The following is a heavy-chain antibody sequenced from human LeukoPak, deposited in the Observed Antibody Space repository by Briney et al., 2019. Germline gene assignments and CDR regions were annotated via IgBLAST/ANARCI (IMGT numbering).Heavy chain of an antibody. J-gene: IGHJ4*02. CDR2: ISAYNGNT. Sequence: ASVKVSCKASGYTFTSYGISWVRQAPGQGLEWMGWISAYNGNTNYAQKLQGRVIMTTDTSTSAAYMELRSLRSDDTAVYYCARDRLRIAVAGTAGFDYWGQGTLVTVSS. D-gene: IGHD6-19*01. CDR1: GYTFTSYG. CDR3: ARDRLRIAVAGTAGFDY. V-gene: IGHV1-18*01.